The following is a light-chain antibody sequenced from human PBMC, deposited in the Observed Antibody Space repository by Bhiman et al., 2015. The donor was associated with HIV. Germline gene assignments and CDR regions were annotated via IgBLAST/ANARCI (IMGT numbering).Light chain of an antibody. CDR3: AAWDDSLSGGV. Sequence: QSVLTQPPSVSAAPGQKVTISCSGSSSNIGSNNVNWYQQVPGTAPKLLIYRNYQRPSGVPDRFSGSKSGTSASLAISGLQAEDEADYYCAAWDDSLSGGVFGGGTKLTVL. V-gene: IGLV1-44*01. CDR1: SSNIGSNN. J-gene: IGLJ3*02. CDR2: RNY.